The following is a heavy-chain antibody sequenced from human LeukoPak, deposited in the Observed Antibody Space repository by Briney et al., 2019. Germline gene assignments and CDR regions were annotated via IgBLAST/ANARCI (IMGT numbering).Heavy chain of an antibody. CDR2: IYYSGST. V-gene: IGHV4-31*03. CDR1: GGSISSGGYY. Sequence: SETLSLTCTVSGGSISSGGYYWSWIRQHPGRGLEWIVNIYYSGSTYYNPSLKSRVTISVDTSKNQFSLKLSSVTAADTAVYYCARDQKHNYDFWSGYSLYGMDVWGQGTTVTVSS. D-gene: IGHD3-3*01. CDR3: ARDQKHNYDFWSGYSLYGMDV. J-gene: IGHJ6*02.